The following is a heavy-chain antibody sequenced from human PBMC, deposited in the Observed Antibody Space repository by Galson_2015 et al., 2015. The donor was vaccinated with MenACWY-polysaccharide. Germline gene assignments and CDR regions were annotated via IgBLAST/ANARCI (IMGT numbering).Heavy chain of an antibody. CDR3: ARGYSAYD. CDR2: MSGRRGYT. D-gene: IGHD5-12*01. J-gene: IGHJ4*02. V-gene: IGHV3-23*01. Sequence: SLRLSCAASGFDFSSYAMSWVRQAPGKGLGWVSTMSGRRGYTYYADSVKGRFTISRDNSKNTLYLQMNNLRAEDTALYYCARGYSAYDWGQGTLVTVSA. CDR1: GFDFSSYA.